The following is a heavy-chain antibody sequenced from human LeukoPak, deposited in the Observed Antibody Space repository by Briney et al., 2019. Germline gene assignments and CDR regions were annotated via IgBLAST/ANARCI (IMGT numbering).Heavy chain of an antibody. V-gene: IGHV3-23*01. CDR3: AKGGSGSYYSPLNY. CDR2: ISGSGGST. CDR1: GFTFSSYA. D-gene: IGHD3-10*01. Sequence: GGSLRLSCAASGFTFSSYAMSWVRQAPGKGLEWVSAISGSGGSTYYADSVKGRFTISGDNSKNTLYLQMNSLRAEDTAVYYCAKGGSGSYYSPLNYWGQGTLVTVSS. J-gene: IGHJ4*02.